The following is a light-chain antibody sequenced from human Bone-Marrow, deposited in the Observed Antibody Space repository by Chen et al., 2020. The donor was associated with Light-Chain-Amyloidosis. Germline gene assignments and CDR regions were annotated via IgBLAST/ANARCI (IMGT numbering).Light chain of an antibody. Sequence: QSALTQPASVSGSPGQSFTISCTGTSSDVGGDNHAPWYQQQPDKAPKLMIYEVTNRPSWVPDRFSGSKSDNTASLTISGLQTEDEADYFCSSYTITNTLVFGSGTRVAVL. J-gene: IGLJ1*01. V-gene: IGLV2-14*01. CDR1: SSDVGGDNH. CDR2: EVT. CDR3: SSYTITNTLV.